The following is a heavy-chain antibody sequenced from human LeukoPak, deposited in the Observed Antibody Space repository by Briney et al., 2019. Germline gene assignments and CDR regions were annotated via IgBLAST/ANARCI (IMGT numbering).Heavy chain of an antibody. CDR3: ATRTSGSYYASFDY. Sequence: GGSLRLSCAASGFTVSSNYMSWVRQAPGKGLEWVSVIYSGGTTYYSDSVKGRFTISRDNSKSTLYLQMNSLRAEDTGVYYCATRTSGSYYASFDYWGQGTLVTVSS. J-gene: IGHJ4*02. D-gene: IGHD1-26*01. CDR1: GFTVSSNY. CDR2: IYSGGTT. V-gene: IGHV3-53*01.